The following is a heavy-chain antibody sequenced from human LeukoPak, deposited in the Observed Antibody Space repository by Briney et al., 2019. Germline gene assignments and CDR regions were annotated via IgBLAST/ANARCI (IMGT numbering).Heavy chain of an antibody. J-gene: IGHJ4*02. D-gene: IGHD6-13*01. V-gene: IGHV3-23*01. Sequence: PGGSLRLSCAASRFTLRTYAMSWVRQAPGKGLEWVSAISGSDGSTYYADSVKGRFTISRDNSKDTVSLQLNSLRAEDTAVYYCARGSEAAAGAFDYWGQGALVTVPS. CDR2: ISGSDGST. CDR1: RFTLRTYA. CDR3: ARGSEAAAGAFDY.